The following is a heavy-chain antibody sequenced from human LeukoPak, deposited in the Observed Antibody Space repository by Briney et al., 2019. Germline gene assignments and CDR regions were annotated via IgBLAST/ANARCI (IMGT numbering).Heavy chain of an antibody. CDR2: INSDGSSI. CDR3: ARESPSCSRCFQH. Sequence: PGGSLRLSCAASGFTFRSYWMHWVRQAPGKGLVWVSRINSDGSSISYADSVKGRFTISRDNAKNTLFLQMSSLRVEDTAVYYCARESPSCSRCFQHWGQGTLVIVSS. V-gene: IGHV3-74*01. J-gene: IGHJ1*01. D-gene: IGHD2-2*01. CDR1: GFTFRSYW.